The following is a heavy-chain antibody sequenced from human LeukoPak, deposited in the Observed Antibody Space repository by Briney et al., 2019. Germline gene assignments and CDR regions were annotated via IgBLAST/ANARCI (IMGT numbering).Heavy chain of an antibody. D-gene: IGHD2-2*01. J-gene: IGHJ4*02. Sequence: PGGSLRLSRAASGFTFSNYAMTWVRQAPGKGLEWVSGISASGASGPNTYYADSVKGRFTISRVSSKNTLYLQMNSLRADDTAVYYCAKGIRGLSCGSTSCYEIEYWGQGTLVTVSS. V-gene: IGHV3-23*01. CDR3: AKGIRGLSCGSTSCYEIEY. CDR1: GFTFSNYA. CDR2: ISASGASGPNT.